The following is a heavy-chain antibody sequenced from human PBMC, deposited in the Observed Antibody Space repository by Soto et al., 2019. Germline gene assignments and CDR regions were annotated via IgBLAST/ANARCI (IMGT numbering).Heavy chain of an antibody. V-gene: IGHV2-5*01. Sequence: QITLTESGPTLVTPTQTLTLTCSFSGFSLTTSGVAVGWFRQPPGKAPEWLSIIYWNDDKRYSPSLRSRLIVTGDSSKNQVVLTLADADAADSGTYYCAHRPTSTEDFYFDYWGQGTLVTVSS. CDR3: AHRPTSTEDFYFDY. J-gene: IGHJ4*02. CDR2: IYWNDDK. CDR1: GFSLTTSGVA.